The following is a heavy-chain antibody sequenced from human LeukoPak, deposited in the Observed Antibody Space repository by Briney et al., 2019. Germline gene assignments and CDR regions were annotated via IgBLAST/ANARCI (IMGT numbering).Heavy chain of an antibody. Sequence: ASVKVSCKVSGYTLTELSMHWVRQAPGKGLEWMGGFDPEDGETTYAQKFQGRVTMTEDTSTDTAYMELSSLRSEDTAVYYCATGGNDYGDYFDYWGQGTLVTVSS. V-gene: IGHV1-24*01. CDR2: FDPEDGET. J-gene: IGHJ4*02. CDR1: GYTLTELS. D-gene: IGHD4-17*01. CDR3: ATGGNDYGDYFDY.